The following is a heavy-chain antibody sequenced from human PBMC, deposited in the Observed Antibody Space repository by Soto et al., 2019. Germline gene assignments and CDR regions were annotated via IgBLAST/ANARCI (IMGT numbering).Heavy chain of an antibody. CDR1: GFTFSTYG. V-gene: IGHV3-30*02. CDR3: AKDPIPAVNGGSRFDS. Sequence: PGGSLRLSCAGSGFTFSTYGLHWVRQPPGKGLEWVAFVSFDGSEKYYAESVKGRFTISRDNPRNTLFLQLTSLRTEDTAVYFCAKDPIPAVNGGSRFDSWGRGTLVTVSS. D-gene: IGHD2-2*01. CDR2: VSFDGSEK. J-gene: IGHJ5*01.